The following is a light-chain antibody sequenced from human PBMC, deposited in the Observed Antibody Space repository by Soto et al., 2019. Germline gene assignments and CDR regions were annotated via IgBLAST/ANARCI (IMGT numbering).Light chain of an antibody. CDR3: QQYNTYST. Sequence: DIQMTQSPSTLSASVGDRVTITCRASQSISSWLGWYQQKPGKAPKLMIYKASSLESGVSSRFSGSGSGTEFTLTISRLLADDFAAYYCQQYNTYSTFGGGTKVEIK. J-gene: IGKJ4*01. V-gene: IGKV1-5*03. CDR2: KAS. CDR1: QSISSW.